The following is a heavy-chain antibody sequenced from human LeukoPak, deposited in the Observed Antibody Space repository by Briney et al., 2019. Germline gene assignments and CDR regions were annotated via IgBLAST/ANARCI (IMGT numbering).Heavy chain of an antibody. D-gene: IGHD3-22*01. CDR2: ISYDGSNK. J-gene: IGHJ4*02. CDR3: ARAETYYYDSSGYSPGY. V-gene: IGHV3-30-3*01. CDR1: GFTFSSYA. Sequence: GRSLRLSCAASGFTFSSYAMHWVRQAPGKGLEWVAVISYDGSNKYYADSVKGRFTISRDNAKNSLFLQMNSLRAEDTAVYYCARAETYYYDSSGYSPGYWGQGTLVTVSS.